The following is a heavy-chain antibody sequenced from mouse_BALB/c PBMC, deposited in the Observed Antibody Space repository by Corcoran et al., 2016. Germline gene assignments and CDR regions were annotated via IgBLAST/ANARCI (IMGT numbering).Heavy chain of an antibody. J-gene: IGHJ1*01. CDR1: GYTFTNYG. CDR2: INTYTGEP. Sequence: QIQLVQSGPELKKPGETVKISCKASGYTFTNYGMNWVKQAPGKGLKWMGWINTYTGEPTYADDFKGRFAFSLETSASTAYLQINNLKNEDMATYFCARVGNYWYFDVWGAGTTVTVSS. CDR3: ARVGNYWYFDV. D-gene: IGHD2-14*01. V-gene: IGHV9-1*02.